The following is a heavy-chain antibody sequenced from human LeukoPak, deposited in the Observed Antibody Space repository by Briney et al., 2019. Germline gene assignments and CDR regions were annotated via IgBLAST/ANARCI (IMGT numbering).Heavy chain of an antibody. CDR1: GYTFTSNY. Sequence: GASVKVSCKAFGYTFTSNYMHWVRQAPGQGPEWMGVISPSGGSTTYAQKFQGRVTLTRDMSTSTDYLELSSLRSEDTAVYYCARGVGYCSGGSCYSQDYYYYYMDVWGKGTTVTVSS. CDR3: ARGVGYCSGGSCYSQDYYYYYMDV. J-gene: IGHJ6*03. D-gene: IGHD2-15*01. V-gene: IGHV1-46*01. CDR2: ISPSGGST.